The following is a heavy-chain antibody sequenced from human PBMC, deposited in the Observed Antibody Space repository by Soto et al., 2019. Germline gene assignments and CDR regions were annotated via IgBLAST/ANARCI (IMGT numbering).Heavy chain of an antibody. Sequence: QVQLQQWGAGLLKPSETLSLTCAVYGGSFSGYYWSWIRQPPGKGLEWIGEINHSGSTNYNPSLKSRVTISVDTSKNQFSLKLSSVTAADTAVYYCARVVRDYFRLKKSRPYYFDYWGQGTLVTVSS. CDR1: GGSFSGYY. D-gene: IGHD3-9*01. CDR2: INHSGST. CDR3: ARVVRDYFRLKKSRPYYFDY. V-gene: IGHV4-34*01. J-gene: IGHJ4*02.